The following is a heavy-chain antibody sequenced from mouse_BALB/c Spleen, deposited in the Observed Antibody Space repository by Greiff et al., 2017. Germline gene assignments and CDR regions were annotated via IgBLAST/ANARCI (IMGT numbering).Heavy chain of an antibody. D-gene: IGHD1-1*01. Sequence: EVKLMESGGGLVKPGGSLKLSCAASGFTFSSYAMSWVRQSPEKRLEWVAYISSGGGSTYYPDTVKGRFTISRDNAKNTLYLQMSSLKSEDTAMYYCARHRYYGSSYWYFDVWGAGTTVTVSS. CDR3: ARHRYYGSSYWYFDV. J-gene: IGHJ1*01. CDR1: GFTFSSYA. CDR2: ISSGGGST. V-gene: IGHV5-12-1*01.